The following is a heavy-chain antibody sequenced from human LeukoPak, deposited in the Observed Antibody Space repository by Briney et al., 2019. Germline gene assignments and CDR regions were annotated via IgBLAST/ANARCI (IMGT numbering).Heavy chain of an antibody. CDR3: AKERAVAFDY. CDR1: GFTVSSNY. D-gene: IGHD6-19*01. CDR2: IYSGDNT. J-gene: IGHJ4*02. Sequence: GGSLRLSCAASGFTVSSNYMSWVRQAPGKGLEWVSVIYSGDNTYYADSVKGRFTISRDISKNTLYLQMNSLRAEDTAVYYCAKERAVAFDYWGQGTLVTVSS. V-gene: IGHV3-66*01.